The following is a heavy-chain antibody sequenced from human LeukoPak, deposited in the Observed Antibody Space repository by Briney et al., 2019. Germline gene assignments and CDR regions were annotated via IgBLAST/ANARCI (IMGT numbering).Heavy chain of an antibody. CDR1: GFTFSSYA. Sequence: PGGSLRLSCAASGFTFSSYAMSWVRQAPGKGLEWVSAISGSGSSTYYADSVKGRFTISRDNSKNTLYLQMNSLRAEDTAVYYCAKDLLGDSNPGDYWGQGTLVTVSS. D-gene: IGHD4-11*01. CDR2: ISGSGSST. CDR3: AKDLLGDSNPGDY. J-gene: IGHJ4*02. V-gene: IGHV3-23*01.